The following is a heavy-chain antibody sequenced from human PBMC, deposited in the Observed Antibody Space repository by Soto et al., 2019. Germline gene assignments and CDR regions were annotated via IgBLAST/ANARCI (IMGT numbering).Heavy chain of an antibody. D-gene: IGHD4-17*01. J-gene: IGHJ6*02. CDR1: GGSISSYH. V-gene: IGHV4-59*01. CDR2: IYYSGST. Sequence: SDTLSLTCTLSGGSISSYHWSWIRQPPGAGLEWVGYIYYSGSTNYNPSLKSRVTISVDTSKSQFSLKLSSVTAADTAVYYCARGPTVTFYYYGMDVWGQGTTVTVS. CDR3: ARGPTVTFYYYGMDV.